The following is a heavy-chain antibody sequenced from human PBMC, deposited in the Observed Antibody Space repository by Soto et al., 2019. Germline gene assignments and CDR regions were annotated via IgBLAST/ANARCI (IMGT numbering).Heavy chain of an antibody. J-gene: IGHJ3*02. CDR1: GGSISSSSYY. V-gene: IGHV4-39*01. CDR3: ARWCITMVRGVTDAFDI. D-gene: IGHD3-10*01. Sequence: QLQLQESGPGLVKPSETLSLTCTVSGGSISSSSYYWGWIRQPPGKGLEWIGSIYYSGSTYYNPSLRSRVTLSVDTSKNQFSLKLSSVTAADTAVYYCARWCITMVRGVTDAFDIWGQGTMVTVSS. CDR2: IYYSGST.